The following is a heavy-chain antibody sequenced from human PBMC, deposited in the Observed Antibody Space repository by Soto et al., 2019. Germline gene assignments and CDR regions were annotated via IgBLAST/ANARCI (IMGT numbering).Heavy chain of an antibody. D-gene: IGHD4-17*01. CDR2: INAGNGDT. CDR3: ASEIDATTVTSFDD. Sequence: VQLVQSGAEVKKPGASVQVSCKASGYTFTRCAMHWVRQAPGQRLEWMGWINAGNGDTKYSQKFQGRVTINRDTSATTDYMDLSSLTFEVTAVYYCASEIDATTVTSFDDWGQGTLVTVSS. J-gene: IGHJ4*02. CDR1: GYTFTRCA. V-gene: IGHV1-3*01.